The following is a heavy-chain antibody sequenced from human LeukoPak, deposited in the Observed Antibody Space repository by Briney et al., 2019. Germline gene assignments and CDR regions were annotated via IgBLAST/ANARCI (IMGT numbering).Heavy chain of an antibody. J-gene: IGHJ4*02. CDR3: AMGVRGVDPFDY. D-gene: IGHD3-10*01. CDR1: GFTFSSYS. Sequence: GGSLRLSCAASGFTFSSYSMNWVRQAPGKGLEWVSSISSGSSYIYYADSVKGRFTISRDNAKNSLYLQMSSLRAEDTAVFYCAMGVRGVDPFDYWGQGTLVTVSS. V-gene: IGHV3-21*01. CDR2: ISSGSSYI.